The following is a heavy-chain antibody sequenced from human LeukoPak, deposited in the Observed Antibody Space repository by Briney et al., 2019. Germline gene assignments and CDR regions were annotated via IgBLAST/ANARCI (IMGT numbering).Heavy chain of an antibody. D-gene: IGHD1-1*01. CDR3: AKDVGRGGTTGTTSVY. CDR2: ISDGGGST. Sequence: GGSLRLSCAASGFTFSSYAMTWVRQAPGKGLEWVSTISDGGGSTYYADSVQGRFTVSRDNSNNTLYLQMDSLRVEDTALYYCAKDVGRGGTTGTTSVYWGQGTLVTVS. CDR1: GFTFSSYA. V-gene: IGHV3-23*01. J-gene: IGHJ4*02.